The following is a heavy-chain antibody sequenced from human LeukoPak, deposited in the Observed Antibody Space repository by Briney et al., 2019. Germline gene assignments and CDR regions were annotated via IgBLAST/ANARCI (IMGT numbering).Heavy chain of an antibody. CDR3: ARVTTVTLDFDY. CDR2: IYSGGST. D-gene: IGHD4-17*01. J-gene: IGHJ4*02. Sequence: WGSLRLSCAASGFTVSSNYMSWVRQAPGKGLEWVSVIYSGGSTYYADSVKGRFTISRDNSENTLYLQMNSLRAEDTAVYYCARVTTVTLDFDYWGQGTLVTVSS. V-gene: IGHV3-66*01. CDR1: GFTVSSNY.